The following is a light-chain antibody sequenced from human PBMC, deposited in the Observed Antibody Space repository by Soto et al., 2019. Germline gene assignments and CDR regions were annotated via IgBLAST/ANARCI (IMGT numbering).Light chain of an antibody. CDR2: DAS. CDR1: QSVNSN. J-gene: IGKJ4*01. CDR3: QQYTFWPPLT. Sequence: EIVMTQSPATLSVSQGERATLSCRASQSVNSNLAWYRQKPGQAPRLLISDASTRATGVPARFSGSGSGTEFTLTISSLQSEDSGIYYCQQYTFWPPLTFGGGTKVEIK. V-gene: IGKV3-15*01.